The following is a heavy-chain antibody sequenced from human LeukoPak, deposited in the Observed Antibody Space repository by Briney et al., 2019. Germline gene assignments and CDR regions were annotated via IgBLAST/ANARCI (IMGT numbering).Heavy chain of an antibody. CDR3: ATRLLDIVATGGDY. CDR2: INPNSGGT. Sequence: GASVKVSCKASGYTFTGYYMHWVRQAPGQGLEWMGWINPNSGGTNYAQKFQGRVTMTRDTSISTAYMELSSLRSEDTAVYYCATRLLDIVATGGDYWGQGTLVTVSS. J-gene: IGHJ4*02. V-gene: IGHV1-2*02. CDR1: GYTFTGYY. D-gene: IGHD5-12*01.